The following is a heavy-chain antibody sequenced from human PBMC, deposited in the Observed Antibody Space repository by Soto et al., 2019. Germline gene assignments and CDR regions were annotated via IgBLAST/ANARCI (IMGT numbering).Heavy chain of an antibody. J-gene: IGHJ5*02. Sequence: QVTLKESGPVLVKPTETLTLTCTVSGFSLSNARMGVSWIRQPPGKALEWLAHIFSNDEKSYSTSLKSRLTISKDTSKSQVVLTMTTMDPVDTATYYCARIRRDIVLMVYAIGGNWFDPWGQGTLVTVSA. CDR1: GFSLSNARMG. V-gene: IGHV2-26*01. CDR3: ARIRRDIVLMVYAIGGNWFDP. CDR2: IFSNDEK. D-gene: IGHD2-8*01.